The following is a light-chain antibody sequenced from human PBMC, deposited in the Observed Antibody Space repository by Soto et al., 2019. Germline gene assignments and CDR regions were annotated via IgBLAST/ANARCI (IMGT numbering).Light chain of an antibody. J-gene: IGKJ1*01. CDR2: GIS. Sequence: EIVMTQSPATLSVSPGERATLSCRASQSVNSNYLAWYQQKPGQAPRLLIYGISKRATDIPDRFSGSGSGTEFTLTISSLQPEDFATYYCHQRQSWPRTFGQGTKVDIK. CDR1: QSVNSN. CDR3: HQRQSWPRT. V-gene: IGKV3D-15*01.